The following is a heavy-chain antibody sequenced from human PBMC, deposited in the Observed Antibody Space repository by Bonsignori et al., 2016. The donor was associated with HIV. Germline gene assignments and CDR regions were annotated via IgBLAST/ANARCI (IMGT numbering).Heavy chain of an antibody. J-gene: IGHJ3*02. CDR2: MNPNSGNT. V-gene: IGHV1-8*01. D-gene: IGHD1-26*01. Sequence: WVRQAPGQGLEWMGWMNPNSGNTGYAQKFQGRVTMTRNTSISTAYMELSSLRSEDTAVYYCASPGRWELLSSAFDIWGQGTMVTVSS. CDR3: ASPGRWELLSSAFDI.